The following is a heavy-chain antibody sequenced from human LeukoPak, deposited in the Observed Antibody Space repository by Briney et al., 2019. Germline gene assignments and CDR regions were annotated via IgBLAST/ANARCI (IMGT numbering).Heavy chain of an antibody. D-gene: IGHD3-9*01. V-gene: IGHV1-8*01. Sequence: GASVKVSCKASGYTFTSYDINWVRQATGQGLEWMGWMNPNSGNTGYAQKFQGRVTMTRNTSISTAYMELSSLRSEDTAVYYCARVGYDILTGYWTWVDYWGQGTLATVSS. CDR1: GYTFTSYD. J-gene: IGHJ4*02. CDR3: ARVGYDILTGYWTWVDY. CDR2: MNPNSGNT.